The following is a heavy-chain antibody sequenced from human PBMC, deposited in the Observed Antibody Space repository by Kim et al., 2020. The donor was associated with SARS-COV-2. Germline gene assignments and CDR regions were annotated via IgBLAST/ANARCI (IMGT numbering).Heavy chain of an antibody. Sequence: SETLSLTCAVYGGSFSGYYWSWIRQPPGKGLEWIGEINHSGSTNYNPSLKSRVTISVDTSKNQFSLKLSSVTAADTAVYYCARFCGLLWFGGLLSRDGMDVWGQGTTVTVSS. V-gene: IGHV4-34*01. CDR1: GGSFSGYY. J-gene: IGHJ6*02. CDR3: ARFCGLLWFGGLLSRDGMDV. CDR2: INHSGST. D-gene: IGHD3-10*01.